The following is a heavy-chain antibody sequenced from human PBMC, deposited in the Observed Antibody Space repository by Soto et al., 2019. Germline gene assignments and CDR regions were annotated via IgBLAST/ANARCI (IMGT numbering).Heavy chain of an antibody. Sequence: QVQLVESGGGVVQPGRSLRLSCAASGFTFSSYGMHWVRQAPGKGLEWVAVIWYDGSNKYYADSVKGRFTISRDNSKNTLYRQMNSLRAEDTAVYYCARVGGGYSSSWYSDYWGQGTLVTVSS. CDR1: GFTFSSYG. CDR3: ARVGGGYSSSWYSDY. V-gene: IGHV3-33*01. CDR2: IWYDGSNK. D-gene: IGHD6-13*01. J-gene: IGHJ4*02.